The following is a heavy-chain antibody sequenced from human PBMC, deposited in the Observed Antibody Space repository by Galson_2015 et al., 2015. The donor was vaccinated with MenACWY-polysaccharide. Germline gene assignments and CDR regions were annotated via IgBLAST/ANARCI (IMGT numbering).Heavy chain of an antibody. V-gene: IGHV3-21*01. Sequence: SLRLSCAASGLTFSSYSMNWVRQAPGKGLEWVSSISSSSSYIYYADSVKGRFTISRDNAKNSLYLQMNSLRAEDTAVYYCARMPGIAVAEGESGAFDIWGQGTMVTVSS. CDR3: ARMPGIAVAEGESGAFDI. J-gene: IGHJ3*02. CDR2: ISSSSSYI. CDR1: GLTFSSYS. D-gene: IGHD6-19*01.